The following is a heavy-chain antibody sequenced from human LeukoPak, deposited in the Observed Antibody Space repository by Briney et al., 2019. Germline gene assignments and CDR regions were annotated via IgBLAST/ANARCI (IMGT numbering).Heavy chain of an antibody. CDR2: IYYSGST. CDR3: ASTGTSYYGMDV. CDR1: GGSISSYY. D-gene: IGHD2-2*01. J-gene: IGHJ6*02. Sequence: SETLSLTCTVSGGSISSYYWSWIRQPPGKGLEWIGYIYYSGSTNYNPSLKSRVTISVDTSKNQFSLKLSSVTAADTAVYYCASTGTSYYGMDVWGQGTTVTVSS. V-gene: IGHV4-59*01.